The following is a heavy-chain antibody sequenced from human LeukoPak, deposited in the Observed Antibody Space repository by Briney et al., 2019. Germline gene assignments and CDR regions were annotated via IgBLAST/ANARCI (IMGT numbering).Heavy chain of an antibody. CDR2: IYYSGST. CDR3: ARDPYDSGSYFDY. J-gene: IGHJ4*02. D-gene: IGHD3-10*01. V-gene: IGHV4-31*03. CDR1: GGSISSGGYY. Sequence: SETLSLTCTVSGGSISSGGYYWSWIRQHPGKGLEWIGYIYYSGSTYYNPSLKSRVTISVDTSKNQFSLKLSSVTAADTAVYYCARDPYDSGSYFDYWGQGTLVTVSS.